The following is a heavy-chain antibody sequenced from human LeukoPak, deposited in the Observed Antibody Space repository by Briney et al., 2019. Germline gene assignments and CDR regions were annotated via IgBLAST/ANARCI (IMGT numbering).Heavy chain of an antibody. D-gene: IGHD3-22*01. CDR2: IKQDGSEK. CDR3: ARDRNDYYDSSGHDY. V-gene: IGHV3-7*04. Sequence: GGSLRLSCAASGFTFSSYWMSWVRQATGKGLEWVANIKQDGSEKYYVDSVKGRFTISRDNAKNSLYLQMNSLRAEDTAVYYCARDRNDYYDSSGHDYWGQGTLVTVSS. J-gene: IGHJ4*02. CDR1: GFTFSSYW.